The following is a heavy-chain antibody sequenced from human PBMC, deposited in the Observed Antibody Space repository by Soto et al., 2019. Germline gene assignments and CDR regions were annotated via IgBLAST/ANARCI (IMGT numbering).Heavy chain of an antibody. CDR1: GFTFSSDW. J-gene: IGHJ6*02. CDR3: ARGQWGLDV. D-gene: IGHD6-19*01. Sequence: GGSLRLSCAASGFTFSSDWMSWVRQVPGKGLEWVAKIKQDGSEKYYVDSVKGRFTISRDNAKNSLYLQMNSLRAEDTAVYYCARGQWGLDVWGQGTTVTVSS. CDR2: IKQDGSEK. V-gene: IGHV3-7*01.